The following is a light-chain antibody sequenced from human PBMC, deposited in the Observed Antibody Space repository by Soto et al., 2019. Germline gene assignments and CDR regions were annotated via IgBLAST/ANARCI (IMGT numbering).Light chain of an antibody. CDR3: SSYTTSNSVV. V-gene: IGLV2-14*01. CDR1: SSDVGGYNY. Sequence: QSVLTQPASVSGSPGQSITISCTGTSSDVGGYNYVSWYQQHPGKAPKLMIYDVSNRPSGVSNRFSGSKSGNTASLTMSGLQAEDEADYYCSSYTTSNSVVFGTGTKLTVL. CDR2: DVS. J-gene: IGLJ1*01.